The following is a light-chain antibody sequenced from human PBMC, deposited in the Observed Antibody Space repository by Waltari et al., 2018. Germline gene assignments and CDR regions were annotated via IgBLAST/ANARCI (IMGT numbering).Light chain of an antibody. CDR1: QDIGSW. J-gene: IGKJ4*01. V-gene: IGKV1-12*01. Sequence: DIQMPQSPSSVSASVGHRVTINCRASQDIGSWLAWYQHKPRKAPKLLIYVATNLQSGVPSRFSGSGSGTDFTLTISGLQADDSAIYYCQQAKNFPAVSFGGGTKVEIK. CDR3: QQAKNFPAVS. CDR2: VAT.